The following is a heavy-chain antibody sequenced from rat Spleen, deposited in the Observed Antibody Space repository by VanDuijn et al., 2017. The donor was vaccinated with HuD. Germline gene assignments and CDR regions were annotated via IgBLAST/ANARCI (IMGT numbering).Heavy chain of an antibody. V-gene: IGHV3-3*01. CDR1: GYSITSNY. J-gene: IGHJ2*01. Sequence: EVQLQESGPGLVKPSQSLSLTCSVPGYSITSNYWGWIRKFPGNKLEWMGYINGAGSTNYNPSLKSRISITRDTSKNQVFLQVNSVTTEERAIFFCAGGGYWSQGVRVTVSS. CDR3: AGGGY. CDR2: INGAGST.